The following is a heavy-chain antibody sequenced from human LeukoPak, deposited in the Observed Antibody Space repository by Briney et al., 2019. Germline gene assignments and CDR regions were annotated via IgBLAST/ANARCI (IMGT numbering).Heavy chain of an antibody. D-gene: IGHD3-10*01. CDR1: GGSFSSNSYY. V-gene: IGHV4-39*01. J-gene: IGHJ4*02. Sequence: SETLSLTCTVSGGSFSSNSYYWGWIRQPPGKGLEWIGSIYYSGSTYYSPSLKSRVTISVDTSKNQFFLKVSSVTAADTAVYYCARRSRTGFFDYWGQGSLVTVSS. CDR3: ARRSRTGFFDY. CDR2: IYYSGST.